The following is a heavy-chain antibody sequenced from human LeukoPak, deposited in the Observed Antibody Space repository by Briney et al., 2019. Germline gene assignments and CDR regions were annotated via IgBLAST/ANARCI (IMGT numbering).Heavy chain of an antibody. Sequence: RSLRLSCAASGYTFSSYGTHWVRQAPGKGLEWVAVIWYDGSNKYYADSVKGRFTISRDNSKNTLYLQMNSLRAEDTAVYYCARDGCGGDCYFDYWGQGTLVTVSS. CDR3: ARDGCGGDCYFDY. CDR1: GYTFSSYG. D-gene: IGHD2-21*02. CDR2: IWYDGSNK. V-gene: IGHV3-33*01. J-gene: IGHJ4*02.